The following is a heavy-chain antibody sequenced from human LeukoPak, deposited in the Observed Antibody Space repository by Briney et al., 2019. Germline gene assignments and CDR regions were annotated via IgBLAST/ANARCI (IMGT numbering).Heavy chain of an antibody. CDR1: GGSFSGYY. CDR3: ARDLVEQWLDDYYYYYMDV. D-gene: IGHD6-19*01. J-gene: IGHJ6*03. V-gene: IGHV4-34*01. CDR2: INHSGST. Sequence: SETLSLTCAVYGGSFSGYYWSWIRQPPGKGLEWIGEINHSGSTNYNPSLKSRVTISVDTSKNQFSLKLSSVTAADTAVYYCARDLVEQWLDDYYYYYMDVWGKGTTVTVSS.